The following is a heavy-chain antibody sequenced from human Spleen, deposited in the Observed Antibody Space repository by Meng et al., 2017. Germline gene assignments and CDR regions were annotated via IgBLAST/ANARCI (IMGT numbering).Heavy chain of an antibody. CDR1: GFTFGDYG. J-gene: IGHJ4*02. CDR2: IRGKASGGTT. CDR3: ISCSGGSCYSGLDY. Sequence: GESLKISCTASGFTFGDYGLSWIRQAPGKGLEWVGFIRGKASGGTTEYAASVKGRFTISRDDSKSIAYLQMNSLKTEDTDVYYCISCSGGSCYSGLDYWGQGTLVTVSS. D-gene: IGHD2-15*01. V-gene: IGHV3-49*03.